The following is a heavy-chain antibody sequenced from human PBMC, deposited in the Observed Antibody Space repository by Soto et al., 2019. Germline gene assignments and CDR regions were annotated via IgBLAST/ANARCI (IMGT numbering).Heavy chain of an antibody. J-gene: IGHJ4*02. CDR1: GGSISSGDYY. CDR3: ARVGGFRATPLAY. CDR2: IYYSGST. V-gene: IGHV4-30-4*01. D-gene: IGHD3-10*01. Sequence: SETLSLTCTVSGGSISSGDYYWSWIRQPPGKGLEWIGYIYYSGSTYYNPSLKSRVTISVDTSKNQFSLKLSSVTAADTAVYYCARVGGFRATPLAYWGQGTLVTVSS.